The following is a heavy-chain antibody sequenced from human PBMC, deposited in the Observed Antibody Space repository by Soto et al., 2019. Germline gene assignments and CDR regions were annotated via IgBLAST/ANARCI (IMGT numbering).Heavy chain of an antibody. J-gene: IGHJ5*02. CDR1: GYTLTELS. Sequence: ASVKVSCKVSGYTLTELSMHWVRQAPGKGLEWMGGFDPEDGETIYAQKFQGRVTMTEDTSTDTAYMELSSPRSEDTAVYYCATMNGGSYPAGWFDPWGQGTLVTVSS. CDR2: FDPEDGET. CDR3: ATMNGGSYPAGWFDP. V-gene: IGHV1-24*01. D-gene: IGHD1-26*01.